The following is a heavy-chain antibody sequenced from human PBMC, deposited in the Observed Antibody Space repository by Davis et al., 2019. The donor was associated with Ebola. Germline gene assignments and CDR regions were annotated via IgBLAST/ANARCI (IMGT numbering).Heavy chain of an antibody. CDR2: ISFDGSKK. J-gene: IGHJ6*01. Sequence: GESLKISCAASDFSFTNYGMHWVRQAPGKGLEWVAVISFDGSKKYYAESVKGRFTISRDNSKNTLYLQMNNLGPEDTALYYCAKAQYRGDTGGDYYYTMDVWGQGTTVTVSS. CDR3: AKAQYRGDTGGDYYYTMDV. V-gene: IGHV3-30*18. CDR1: DFSFTNYG. D-gene: IGHD1-26*01.